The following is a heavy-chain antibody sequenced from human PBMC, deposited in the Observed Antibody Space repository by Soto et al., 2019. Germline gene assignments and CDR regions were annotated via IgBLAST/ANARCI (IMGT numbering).Heavy chain of an antibody. CDR2: IYYSGST. J-gene: IGHJ4*02. CDR1: GGSISIGDYY. D-gene: IGHD3-3*01. Sequence: SETLSFTCTFSGGSISIGDYYWSWIRQPPGKGLEWIGHIYYSGSTYYNPSLKSRVTISVDTSKNQFSLKLSSVTAADTAVYYCARERREDSGYYNDYWGQGTMVTVSS. V-gene: IGHV4-30-4*01. CDR3: ARERREDSGYYNDY.